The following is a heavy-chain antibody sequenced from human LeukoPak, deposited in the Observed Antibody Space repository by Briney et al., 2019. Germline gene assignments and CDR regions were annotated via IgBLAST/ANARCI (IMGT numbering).Heavy chain of an antibody. V-gene: IGHV3-21*01. Sequence: GGSLRLSCAASGFTFSSYSMNWVRQAPGKGLEWVSSISSSSSYIYYADSVKGRFTISRDNAKNSLYLQMNSLRAEDTAVYYCARKTVVVRGGFDYWGQGTLVTVSS. D-gene: IGHD2-21*01. J-gene: IGHJ4*02. CDR3: ARKTVVVRGGFDY. CDR2: ISSSSSYI. CDR1: GFTFSSYS.